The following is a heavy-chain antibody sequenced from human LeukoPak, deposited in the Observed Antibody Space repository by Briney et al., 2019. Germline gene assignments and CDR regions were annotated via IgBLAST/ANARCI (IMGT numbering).Heavy chain of an antibody. D-gene: IGHD2-2*01. CDR1: GGSFSGYY. CDR2: INHSGST. J-gene: IGHJ3*02. V-gene: IGHV4-34*01. CDR3: ARQELGYCSSTSCQWTHAFDI. Sequence: PSETLSLTCAVYGGSFSGYYWSWIRQPPGKGLEWIGEINHSGSTNYNPSLKSRVTISVDTSKNQFSLKLSSVTAADTAVYYCARQELGYCSSTSCQWTHAFDIWGQGTMVTVSS.